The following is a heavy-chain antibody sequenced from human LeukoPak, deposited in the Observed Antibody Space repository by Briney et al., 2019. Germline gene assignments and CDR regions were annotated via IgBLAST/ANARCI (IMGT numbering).Heavy chain of an antibody. D-gene: IGHD3-10*01. Sequence: SETLSLTCTVSGGSVSSGSYYWSWIRQPPGKGLEWIGYIYYSGSAKYNPSLKSRVTISVDASKNQFSLKLTSVTAADTAVYYCARGFGDWGLSWFDPWGQGTLVTVSS. CDR1: GGSVSSGSYY. CDR2: IYYSGSA. CDR3: ARGFGDWGLSWFDP. J-gene: IGHJ5*02. V-gene: IGHV4-61*01.